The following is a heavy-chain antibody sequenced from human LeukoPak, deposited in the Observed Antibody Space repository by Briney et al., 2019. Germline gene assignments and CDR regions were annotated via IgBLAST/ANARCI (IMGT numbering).Heavy chain of an antibody. J-gene: IGHJ3*02. CDR2: INQDGSEK. D-gene: IGHD2-21*02. CDR3: ARDLRACGGDCYSAFDI. Sequence: GGSLRLSCAVSGFTLSSYWMSWVRQAPGKGLEWVANINQDGSEKNYVDAVKGRFTISRDNAKNSLYLQMNSLRAEDTAVYYCARDLRACGGDCYSAFDIWGQGTMVTVSS. V-gene: IGHV3-7*01. CDR1: GFTLSSYW.